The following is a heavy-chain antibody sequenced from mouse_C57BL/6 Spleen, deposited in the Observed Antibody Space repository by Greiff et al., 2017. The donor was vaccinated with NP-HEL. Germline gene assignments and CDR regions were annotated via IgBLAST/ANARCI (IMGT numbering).Heavy chain of an antibody. CDR1: GYTFTSYW. Sequence: QVQLQQPGAELVMPGASVKLSCKASGYTFTSYWMHWVKQRPGQGLEWIGEIDPSDSYTNYNQKFKGKSTLTVDKSSSTAYMQLSSLTSEDSAVYYCARRTVYEYDGFDYWGQGTTLTVSS. CDR3: ARRTVYEYDGFDY. J-gene: IGHJ2*01. CDR2: IDPSDSYT. V-gene: IGHV1-69*01. D-gene: IGHD2-4*01.